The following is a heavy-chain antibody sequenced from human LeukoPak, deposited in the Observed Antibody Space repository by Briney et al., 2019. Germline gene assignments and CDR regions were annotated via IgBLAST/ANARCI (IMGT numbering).Heavy chain of an antibody. Sequence: PGGSLRLSCAASGFTFSSYWMHWVRQAPGKGLVWVSRINSDGSSTTYADSVKGRFTISRDNAKNSLYLQMNSLRAEDTAVYYCARGGAGHSSGWYASYYWGQGTLVTVSS. CDR1: GFTFSSYW. V-gene: IGHV3-74*03. J-gene: IGHJ4*02. CDR2: INSDGSST. CDR3: ARGGAGHSSGWYASYY. D-gene: IGHD6-19*01.